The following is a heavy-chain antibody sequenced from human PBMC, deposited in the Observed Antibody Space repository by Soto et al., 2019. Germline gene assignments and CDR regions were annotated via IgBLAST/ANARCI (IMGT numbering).Heavy chain of an antibody. CDR3: ARDAQQLANYGMDV. V-gene: IGHV3-33*01. Sequence: QVQLVESGGNVVQPGRSLRLSCAASGFSFSSHGMHWVRQAPGKGLEWVAHLWSGEEREYYADSVKGRFTISRDHSKNTLYLQMNRLGAEDTAVYYCARDAQQLANYGMDVWGQGTTVTVSS. D-gene: IGHD6-13*01. CDR2: LWSGEERE. CDR1: GFSFSSHG. J-gene: IGHJ6*02.